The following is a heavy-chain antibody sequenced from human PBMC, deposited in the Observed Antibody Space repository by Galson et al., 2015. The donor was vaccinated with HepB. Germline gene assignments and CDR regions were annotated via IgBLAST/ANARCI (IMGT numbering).Heavy chain of an antibody. V-gene: IGHV3-43*01. CDR2: ITWDAGST. CDR3: AKAIFSDTSGPNFDY. J-gene: IGHJ4*02. Sequence: SLRLSCAASGFTFEDFSMHWVRQAPGKGLEWLSFITWDAGSTFYADSVKGRFTISRDNSKNSLYLQMNSLRTEDTAFYFCAKAIFSDTSGPNFDYWGQGSLVTVSS. D-gene: IGHD3-22*01. CDR1: GFTFEDFS.